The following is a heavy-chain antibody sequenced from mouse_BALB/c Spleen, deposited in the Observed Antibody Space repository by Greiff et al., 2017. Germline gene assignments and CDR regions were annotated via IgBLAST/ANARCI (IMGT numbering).Heavy chain of an antibody. Sequence: EVQGVESGGGLVQPGGSLKLSCAASVFTFSSYGMSWVRQTPDKRLELVATINSNGGSTYYPDSVKGRFTISRDNAKNTLYLQMSSLKSEDTAMYYCARDRSTAWFAYWGQGTLVTVSA. J-gene: IGHJ3*01. CDR3: ARDRSTAWFAY. CDR1: VFTFSSYG. V-gene: IGHV5-6-3*01. D-gene: IGHD2-1*01. CDR2: INSNGGST.